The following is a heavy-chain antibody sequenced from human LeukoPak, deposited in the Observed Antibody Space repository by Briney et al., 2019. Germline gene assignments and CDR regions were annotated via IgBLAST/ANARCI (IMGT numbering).Heavy chain of an antibody. CDR1: GFTFSSYW. V-gene: IGHV3-74*01. CDR2: INTDGSST. J-gene: IGHJ5*02. Sequence: GGSLRLSCAASGFTFSSYWMHWVRQAPGKGLVWVSRINTDGSSTSYADSVKGRFTISRDNAKNTVYLQMNSLRAEDTAVYYCARDSSGNYYVSSNWFDPWGQGTLVTVSS. CDR3: ARDSSGNYYVSSNWFDP. D-gene: IGHD3-22*01.